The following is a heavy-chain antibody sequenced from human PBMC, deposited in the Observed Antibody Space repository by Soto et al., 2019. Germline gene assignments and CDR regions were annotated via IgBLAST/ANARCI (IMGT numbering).Heavy chain of an antibody. Sequence: QVQLQESGPGLVKPSQTLSLTCTVSGGSISSGGYYWSWIRQHPGKGLEWIGYIYYSGSTYYNPSLKSRVTISVDTSKNQFSLKLSSVTAADTAVYYCARNADGYYYESSGYYGGWFDPWGQGTLVTVSS. J-gene: IGHJ5*02. CDR2: IYYSGST. CDR3: ARNADGYYYESSGYYGGWFDP. D-gene: IGHD3-22*01. V-gene: IGHV4-31*03. CDR1: GGSISSGGYY.